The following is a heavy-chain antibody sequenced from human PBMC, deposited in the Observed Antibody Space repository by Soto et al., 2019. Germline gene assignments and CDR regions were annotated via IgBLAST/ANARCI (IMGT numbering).Heavy chain of an antibody. CDR2: IYYSGST. J-gene: IGHJ5*02. CDR3: AREGYCSSTSCYAGYWFDP. V-gene: IGHV4-39*02. Sequence: PSGTLSLTCTVSGGSISSSSYYWGWIRQPPGKGLEWIGSIYYSGSTYYNPSLKSRVTISVDTSKNQFSLKLSSVTAADTAVYYCAREGYCSSTSCYAGYWFDPWGQGTLVTVSS. D-gene: IGHD2-2*01. CDR1: GGSISSSSYY.